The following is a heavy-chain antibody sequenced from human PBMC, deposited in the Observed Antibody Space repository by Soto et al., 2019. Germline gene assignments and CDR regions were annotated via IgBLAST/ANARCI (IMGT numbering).Heavy chain of an antibody. CDR1: GGSFSGYY. V-gene: IGHV4-34*01. Sequence: QVQLQQWGAGLLKPSETLSLTCAVYGGSFSGYYWSWIRQPPGKGLEWIGEINHSGSSNYNPSLKSRVTISVDTSKNQFSLELSSVTAADTAVYYCARADYGDYRGLDYWGQGTLVTVSS. CDR3: ARADYGDYRGLDY. J-gene: IGHJ4*02. CDR2: INHSGSS. D-gene: IGHD4-17*01.